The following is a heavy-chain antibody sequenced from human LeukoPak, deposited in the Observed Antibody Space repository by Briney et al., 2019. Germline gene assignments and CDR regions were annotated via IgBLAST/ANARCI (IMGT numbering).Heavy chain of an antibody. D-gene: IGHD3-3*01. CDR1: GFTFSTYA. CDR3: TTRIWSGYYQDEE. V-gene: IGHV3-21*03. CDR2: ISSSSSYI. J-gene: IGHJ1*01. Sequence: GGSLRLSCAASGFTFSTYAMSWVRQAPGKGREWVSSISSSSSYIYYADSVKGRFTISRDNANNSLYLQMNSLRAEDTAVYYCTTRIWSGYYQDEEWGQGTLVTVPS.